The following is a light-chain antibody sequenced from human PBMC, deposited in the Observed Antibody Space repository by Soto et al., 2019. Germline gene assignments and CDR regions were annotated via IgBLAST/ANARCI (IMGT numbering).Light chain of an antibody. Sequence: QTVVTQPASGSGSPGQSITISCTGTSSDVGGYNYVSCYQQHPGKAPKLMIYDVSNRPSGVSNRFSGSKSGNTASLTISGLQAEDEADYYCSSYTSSSTLVVFGGGTKLTVL. J-gene: IGLJ2*01. CDR3: SSYTSSSTLVV. CDR1: SSDVGGYNY. V-gene: IGLV2-14*01. CDR2: DVS.